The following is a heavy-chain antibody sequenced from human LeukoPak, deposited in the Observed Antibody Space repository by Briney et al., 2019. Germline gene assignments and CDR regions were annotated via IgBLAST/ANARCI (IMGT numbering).Heavy chain of an antibody. D-gene: IGHD2-15*01. J-gene: IGHJ4*02. V-gene: IGHV4-59*12. CDR3: ARAVGYCGRISCPYYFDY. Sequence: SETLSLTCTVSGGSISSYYWSWIRQPPGKGLEWIGYIYYSGNTYYNPSLKSRVTMSVDTSKNQFSLNLSSVTAADTAVYYCARAVGYCGRISCPYYFDYWGQGSLVAVSS. CDR2: IYYSGNT. CDR1: GGSISSYY.